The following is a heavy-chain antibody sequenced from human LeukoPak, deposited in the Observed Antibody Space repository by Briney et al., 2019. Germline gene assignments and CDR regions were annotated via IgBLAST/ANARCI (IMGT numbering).Heavy chain of an antibody. CDR2: IYYSGST. CDR3: ARVMITMVRGDAFDI. J-gene: IGHJ3*02. D-gene: IGHD3-10*01. CDR1: GGSISSYY. V-gene: IGHV4-59*01. Sequence: PSETLSLTCTVSGGSISSYYWSWIRQPPGKGLEWIGYIYYSGSTNYNPSLKSRVTISVDTSKNQFSLKLSSVTAADTAVYYCARVMITMVRGDAFDIWGQGTMVTVSS.